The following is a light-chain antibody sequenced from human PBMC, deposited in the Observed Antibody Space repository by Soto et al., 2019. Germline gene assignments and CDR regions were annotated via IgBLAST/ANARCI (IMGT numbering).Light chain of an antibody. CDR1: LSVSSSY. Sequence: ETVLTQSPGTLSLSPGERATLSCRASLSVSSSYLAWYQQKPGQAPRLLIYGASSRATGTPDRFTGSGSGTDFTLTISRLEPEDFAVYYCQQSSSSPITFGQGTRLEI. J-gene: IGKJ5*01. CDR2: GAS. CDR3: QQSSSSPIT. V-gene: IGKV3-20*01.